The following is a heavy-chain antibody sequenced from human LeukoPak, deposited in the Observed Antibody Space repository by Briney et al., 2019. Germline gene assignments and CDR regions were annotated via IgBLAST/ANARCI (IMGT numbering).Heavy chain of an antibody. Sequence: GGSLRLSCAASGFTFSSYGMHWVRQAPGKGLECVSGIGGDFRTHYADSVKGRFTISKDTSKNMLFLQMNNLRAEDTAVYYCAKDIFRWSFHSWGQGTLVTVSS. CDR2: IGGDFRT. CDR3: AKDIFRWSFHS. J-gene: IGHJ4*02. CDR1: GFTFSSYG. D-gene: IGHD2-21*01. V-gene: IGHV3-23*01.